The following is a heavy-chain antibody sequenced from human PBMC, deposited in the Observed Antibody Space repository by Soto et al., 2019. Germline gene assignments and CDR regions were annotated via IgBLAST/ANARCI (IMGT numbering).Heavy chain of an antibody. Sequence: EVQLVESGGGLVQPGGSLRLSCAASGFTFSSYNTNRVRQAPGKGLEWVSYISSRSRTIYYADSVRGRFTISRDNAKNSLYLQMNSLRDEDTAVYYCTRVLYDRSGAVDYWGQGTLVTVSS. V-gene: IGHV3-48*02. CDR2: ISSRSRTI. CDR3: TRVLYDRSGAVDY. J-gene: IGHJ4*02. D-gene: IGHD3-22*01. CDR1: GFTFSSYN.